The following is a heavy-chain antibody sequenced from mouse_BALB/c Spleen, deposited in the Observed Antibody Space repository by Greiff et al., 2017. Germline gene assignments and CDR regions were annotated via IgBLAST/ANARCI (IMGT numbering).Heavy chain of an antibody. J-gene: IGHJ1*01. D-gene: IGHD2-2*01. CDR3: ARDGYYGYFDV. CDR2: ISSGGST. CDR1: GFTFSSYA. V-gene: IGHV5-6-5*01. Sequence: EVMLVESGGGLVKPGGSLKLSCAASGFTFSSYAMSWVRQTPEKRLEWVASISSGGSTYYPDSVKGRFTISRDNARNILYLQMSSLRSEDTAMYYCARDGYYGYFDVWGAGTTVTVSS.